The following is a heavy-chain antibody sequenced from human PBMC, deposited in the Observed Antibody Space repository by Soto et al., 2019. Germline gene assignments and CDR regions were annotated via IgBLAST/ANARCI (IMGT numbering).Heavy chain of an antibody. CDR2: IFYTGST. CDR3: ARVDWGSFDY. CDR1: GASLSGYY. V-gene: IGHV4-59*01. D-gene: IGHD3-9*01. J-gene: IGHJ4*02. Sequence: SETLSLTCTVSGASLSGYYWTWIREPPGEGLEWIGNIFYTGSTDYNPSLKSRITMSLDTPRSHFSLKIRSVTTADTAVYYCARVDWGSFDYWGQGTLVTACS.